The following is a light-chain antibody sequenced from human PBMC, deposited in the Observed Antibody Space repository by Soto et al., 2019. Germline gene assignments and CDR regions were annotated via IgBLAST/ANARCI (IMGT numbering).Light chain of an antibody. Sequence: QAVLTQPASVSGSPGQSITISCTGTSGDIGSYNRVSWYQQHPGKAPKLIIYEVTDRPSGVSNRFSGSKSGNTASLTISRVEAGDEADYYCQVWHISSDHYVFGTGTKLTVL. CDR2: EVT. CDR3: QVWHISSDHYV. J-gene: IGLJ1*01. CDR1: SGDIGSYNR. V-gene: IGLV2-14*01.